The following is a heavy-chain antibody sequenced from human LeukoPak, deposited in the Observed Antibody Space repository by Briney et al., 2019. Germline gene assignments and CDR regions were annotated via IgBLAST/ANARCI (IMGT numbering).Heavy chain of an antibody. J-gene: IGHJ4*02. Sequence: SGPTLVNPTQTLTLTCSFSGFSLTTRPLGVGWIRQPPGKALEWLTVHYGDEDKHYNPSLKPRLTVTTATSKNQVVLIMTNMDPVDTATYYCAHRRSGYDWNHGDFDYWGQGTLVTVSS. CDR2: HYGDEDK. V-gene: IGHV2-5*02. CDR1: GFSLTTRPLG. CDR3: AHRRSGYDWNHGDFDY. D-gene: IGHD1-20*01.